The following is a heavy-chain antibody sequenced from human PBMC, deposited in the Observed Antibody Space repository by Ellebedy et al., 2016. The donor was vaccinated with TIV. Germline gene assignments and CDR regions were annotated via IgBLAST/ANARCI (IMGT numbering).Heavy chain of an antibody. Sequence: ASVKVSXXASGYTFTTYFMHWVRQAPGQGLEWMGIINPGAGSTLYAQKFQGRLTMTGDTSTTTVYMELSSLRTEDTAVYYCARGRGWFGELLGYFDYWGRGALVTVSS. J-gene: IGHJ4*02. CDR1: GYTFTTYF. CDR3: ARGRGWFGELLGYFDY. V-gene: IGHV1-46*01. CDR2: INPGAGST. D-gene: IGHD3-10*01.